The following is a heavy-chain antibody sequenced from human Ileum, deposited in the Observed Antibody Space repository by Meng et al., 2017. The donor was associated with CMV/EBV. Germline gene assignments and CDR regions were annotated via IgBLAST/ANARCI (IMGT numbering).Heavy chain of an antibody. CDR1: GFSFNDYA. CDR3: VKDNSGDSDALHI. J-gene: IGHJ3*02. Sequence: SLKISCAASGFSFNDYAMHWVRQAPGKGLEWVSGIDWKSGSINYADSVKGRFTISRDNAKNSLYLQMDSLRPEDTALYYCVKDNSGDSDALHICGQ. V-gene: IGHV3-9*01. CDR2: IDWKSGSI. D-gene: IGHD2-21*02.